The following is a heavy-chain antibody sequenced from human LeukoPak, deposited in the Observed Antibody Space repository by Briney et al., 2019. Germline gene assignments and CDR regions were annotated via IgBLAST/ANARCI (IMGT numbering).Heavy chain of an antibody. V-gene: IGHV1-46*01. Sequence: ASVKVSCKASGYTFTSYYMHWVRQAPGQGLEWMGITNPSGGSTSYAQKFQGRVTMTRDTSTSTVYMELSSLRFEDTAVYFCARPGAYRYYYYGMDVWGQGTTVTVSS. CDR2: TNPSGGST. J-gene: IGHJ6*02. CDR3: ARPGAYRYYYYGMDV. CDR1: GYTFTSYY. D-gene: IGHD3-10*01.